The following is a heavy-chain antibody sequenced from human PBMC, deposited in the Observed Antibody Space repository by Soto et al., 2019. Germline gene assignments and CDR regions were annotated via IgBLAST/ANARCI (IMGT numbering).Heavy chain of an antibody. Sequence: EVQLLESGGDLVQPGGSLRLSCAVSGFTFSNSAMSWVRQAPGKGLEWVSSISVSGDSTYYADSVKGRFTISRDNSKNTLYLQMNRLRTEDTALYYCAKEVRPNDYWCQGTLVTVSS. V-gene: IGHV3-23*01. D-gene: IGHD2-2*01. J-gene: IGHJ4*02. CDR2: ISVSGDST. CDR1: GFTFSNSA. CDR3: AKEVRPNDY.